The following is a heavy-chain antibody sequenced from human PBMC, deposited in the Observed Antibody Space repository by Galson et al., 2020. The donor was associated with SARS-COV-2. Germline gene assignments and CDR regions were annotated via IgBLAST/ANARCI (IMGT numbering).Heavy chain of an antibody. CDR2: ISYDGIHK. J-gene: IGHJ4*02. D-gene: IGHD3-22*01. Sequence: GESLKISCAASGFTLSNYAMDWVRQAPGKGLEWVAVISYDGIHKSYADSVKGRFTISRDNSKNTVYLQMNSLRPEDTAVYFCAKPDRHYYDSSGYLGYWGQGTLVTVSS. V-gene: IGHV3-30*18. CDR3: AKPDRHYYDSSGYLGY. CDR1: GFTLSNYA.